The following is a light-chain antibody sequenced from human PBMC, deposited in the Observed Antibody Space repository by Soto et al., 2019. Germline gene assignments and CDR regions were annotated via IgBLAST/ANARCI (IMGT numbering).Light chain of an antibody. Sequence: DIQMTQSPSTLSASVGDRVTTTCRASQGISSNLAWYQQKPGRAPKLLIFGASTLQSGVPSRFSGSGSGTDFTLTISSLQPEDFATYFCQKLNAYPPWTFGQGTKVDI. V-gene: IGKV1-9*01. CDR1: QGISSN. CDR3: QKLNAYPPWT. J-gene: IGKJ1*01. CDR2: GAS.